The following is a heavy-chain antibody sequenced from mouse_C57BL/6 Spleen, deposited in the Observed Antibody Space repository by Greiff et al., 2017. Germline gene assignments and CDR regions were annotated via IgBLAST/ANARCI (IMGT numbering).Heavy chain of an antibody. CDR1: GYTFTSYW. D-gene: IGHD2-1*01. CDR3: AVGGYYGNYLYAMDY. J-gene: IGHJ4*01. CDR2: IDPSDSET. Sequence: VQLQQPGAELVRPGSSVKLSCKASGYTFTSYWMHWVKQRPIQGLEWIGNIDPSDSETHYNQKFKDKATLTVDKSSSTAYMQLSSLTSEDSAVYYCAVGGYYGNYLYAMDYWGQGTSVTVSS. V-gene: IGHV1-52*01.